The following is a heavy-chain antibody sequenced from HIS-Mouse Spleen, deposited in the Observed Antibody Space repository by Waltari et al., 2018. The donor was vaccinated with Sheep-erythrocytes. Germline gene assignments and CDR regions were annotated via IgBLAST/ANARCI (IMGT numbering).Heavy chain of an antibody. J-gene: IGHJ4*02. D-gene: IGHD1-26*01. Sequence: QVQLVESGGGVVQPGRSMRLSCAASGFTFSSYAMHWVRQAPGKGLEWASVIYYEGSNKYYTDSVEGRFTISRDNSKNTLYLQMNSLRAEDTAVYYCARVSAGELKYYFDYWGQGTLVTVSS. CDR2: IYYEGSNK. V-gene: IGHV3-30*04. CDR1: GFTFSSYA. CDR3: ARVSAGELKYYFDY.